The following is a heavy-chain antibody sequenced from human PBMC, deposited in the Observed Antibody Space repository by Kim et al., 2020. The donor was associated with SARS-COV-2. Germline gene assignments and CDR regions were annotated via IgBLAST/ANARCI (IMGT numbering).Heavy chain of an antibody. CDR3: ARVAYCDFWSGYYPFDY. CDR2: INHSGST. J-gene: IGHJ4*02. Sequence: SETLSLTCAVYGGSFSGYYWSWIRQPPGKGLEWIGEINHSGSTNYNPSLKSRVTISVDTSKNQFSLELSFVTAADTAVYYCARVAYCDFWSGYYPFDYWGQGTLVTVSS. D-gene: IGHD3-3*01. CDR1: GGSFSGYY. V-gene: IGHV4-34*01.